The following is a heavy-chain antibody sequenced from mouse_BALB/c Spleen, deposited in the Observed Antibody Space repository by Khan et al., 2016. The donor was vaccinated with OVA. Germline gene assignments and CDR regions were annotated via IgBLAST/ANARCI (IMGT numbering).Heavy chain of an antibody. Sequence: EVQLQQSGPDLVKPGASVKMSCKTSGYTFTEYTLHWVKQSHGKSLEWIGVIDPKNGVTSYNQKFKGKATLTVDKSSSTAYMEFRSLKSEDSAVSYCARGAGRCWGQGTSVTVSS. CDR1: GYTFTEYT. J-gene: IGHJ4*01. CDR3: ARGAGRC. V-gene: IGHV1-26*01. D-gene: IGHD3-3*01. CDR2: IDPKNGVT.